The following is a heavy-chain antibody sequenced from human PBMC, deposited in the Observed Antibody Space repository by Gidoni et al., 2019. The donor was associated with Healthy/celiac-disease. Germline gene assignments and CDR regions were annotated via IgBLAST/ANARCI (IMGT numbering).Heavy chain of an antibody. CDR3: ARRVAVVVPAAIDYYYYYGMDV. D-gene: IGHD2-2*01. V-gene: IGHV1-2*02. J-gene: IGHJ6*02. CDR1: GYTFTGYY. Sequence: QVQLVQSGAEVKKPGASVKVSCKASGYTFTGYYVHWVRQAPGQGLEWMGWINPNSGGTNYAQKFQGRVTMTRDTSISTAYMELSRLRSDDTAVYYCARRVAVVVPAAIDYYYYYGMDVWGQGTTVTVSS. CDR2: INPNSGGT.